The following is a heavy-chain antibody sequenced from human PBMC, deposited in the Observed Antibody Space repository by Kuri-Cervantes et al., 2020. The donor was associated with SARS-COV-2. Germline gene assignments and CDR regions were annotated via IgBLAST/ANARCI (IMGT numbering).Heavy chain of an antibody. Sequence: ASVKVSCKASGYTFNIYDIHWVRQAPGQGLEWMGWMNPNSGITGYAQKFRGRVTMTRDTSRSTAYMELSRLRSDDTAVYYCARDAPMYSSSGFGFDPWGQGTLVTVSS. V-gene: IGHV1-8*02. D-gene: IGHD6-6*01. CDR3: ARDAPMYSSSGFGFDP. CDR1: GYTFNIYD. J-gene: IGHJ5*02. CDR2: MNPNSGIT.